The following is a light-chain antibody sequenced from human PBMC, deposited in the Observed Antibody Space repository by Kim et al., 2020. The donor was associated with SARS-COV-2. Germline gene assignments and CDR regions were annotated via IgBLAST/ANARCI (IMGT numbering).Light chain of an antibody. CDR3: NSRYSSNNHLV. J-gene: IGLJ2*01. CDR2: GKN. CDR1: SLRSDY. V-gene: IGLV3-19*01. Sequence: ALGHTVRITCEGDSLRSDYASWYQQKPGQAPGLVIYGKNNRPSVIPDGFSGASSGDTAALTITGGQAEDDADYYYNSRYSSNNHLVFGGGTKLTVL.